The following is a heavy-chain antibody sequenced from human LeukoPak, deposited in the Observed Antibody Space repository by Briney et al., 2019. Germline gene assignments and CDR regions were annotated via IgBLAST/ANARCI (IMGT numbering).Heavy chain of an antibody. V-gene: IGHV3-23*01. CDR3: AKARGYYYIPLVDY. J-gene: IGHJ4*02. CDR1: GFTFSSYA. Sequence: GGSLRLSCAASGFTFSSYAMSWVRQAPGKGLEWVSAISGSGGSTYYADSVKGRFTISRDNSKNTLYLQMNSLRAEDTAVYYCAKARGYYYIPLVDYWGQGTLVTVSS. D-gene: IGHD3-22*01. CDR2: ISGSGGST.